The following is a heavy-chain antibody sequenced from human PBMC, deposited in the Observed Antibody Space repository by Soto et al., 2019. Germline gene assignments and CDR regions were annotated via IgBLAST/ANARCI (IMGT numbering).Heavy chain of an antibody. CDR2: IYYSGST. J-gene: IGHJ6*03. D-gene: IGHD3-10*01. V-gene: IGHV4-31*03. CDR3: AGGYGSGSEPAFDDYYYYMDV. CDR1: GGSISRGGYY. Sequence: QVQLQESGPGLVTPSQTLSLTCTVSGGSISRGGYYWRWIRQHPGKGLEWIGYIYYSGSTYYNPSLKTRVTISVDTSKNQFSLKLSSVTAADTAVYYCAGGYGSGSEPAFDDYYYYMDVWGKGTTVTVSS.